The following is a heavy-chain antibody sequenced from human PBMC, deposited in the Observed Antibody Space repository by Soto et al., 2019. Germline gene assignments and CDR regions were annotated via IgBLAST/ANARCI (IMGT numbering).Heavy chain of an antibody. CDR1: GDSVSTNIAA. CDR3: ARDYHHTSGVVGHIDS. V-gene: IGHV6-1*01. J-gene: IGHJ5*01. CDR2: AYYRSKWYI. Sequence: QVQLQQSGPGLVKPSQSLSLTCAISGDSVSTNIAAWNWIRQSPSRGLECLGRAYYRSKWYIDYSAYVERRLTITQNTSKQQHSVQMNCLTPGDTAVYYCARDYHHTSGVVGHIDSWGQGTLVTVSS. D-gene: IGHD2-21*01.